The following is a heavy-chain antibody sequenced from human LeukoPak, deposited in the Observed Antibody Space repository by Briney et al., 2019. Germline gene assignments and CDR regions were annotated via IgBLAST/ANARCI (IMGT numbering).Heavy chain of an antibody. Sequence: SETLSLTCTVSGGSISSYYWSWIRQPAGKGLEWIGRIYASGSTNANPSLTSRVTMSVATSKNQFSLRLTSVTAADRAVYYCARGYGDIEYWGQGILVTVSS. CDR3: ARGYGDIEY. D-gene: IGHD4-17*01. V-gene: IGHV4-4*07. CDR2: IYASGST. CDR1: GGSISSYY. J-gene: IGHJ4*02.